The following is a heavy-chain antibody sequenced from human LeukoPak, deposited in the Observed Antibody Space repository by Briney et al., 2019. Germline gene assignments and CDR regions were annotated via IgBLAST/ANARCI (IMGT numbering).Heavy chain of an antibody. CDR2: IYYSGST. Sequence: SQTLSLTCTVSGGSISSGGYYWSWIRQHPGKGLEWIGYIYYSGSTYYNPSLKSRVTISVDTSKNQFSLKLSSVTAADTAVYYCARGGDIVVVPAANSPSDRYGMDVWGQGTTVTVSS. J-gene: IGHJ6*02. CDR1: GGSISSGGYY. CDR3: ARGGDIVVVPAANSPSDRYGMDV. D-gene: IGHD2-2*01. V-gene: IGHV4-31*03.